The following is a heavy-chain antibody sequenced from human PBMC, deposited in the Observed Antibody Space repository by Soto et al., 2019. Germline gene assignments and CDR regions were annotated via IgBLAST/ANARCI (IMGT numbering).Heavy chain of an antibody. D-gene: IGHD1-1*01. CDR3: TTSNLGVDF. CDR2: IKTKPDDGTI. CDR1: GLIFSDVW. Sequence: PXGSLRLSCAASGLIFSDVWMTWVRQAPGKGLEWVGRIKTKPDDGTIDYAAPVRGRFTISRDDSKNTLYLQMTSLTPDDTGVYYCTTSNLGVDFWGQGTLVTAPQ. V-gene: IGHV3-15*01. J-gene: IGHJ4*02.